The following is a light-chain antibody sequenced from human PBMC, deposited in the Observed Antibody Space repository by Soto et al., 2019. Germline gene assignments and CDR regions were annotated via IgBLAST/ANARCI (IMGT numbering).Light chain of an antibody. J-gene: IGLJ2*01. CDR2: DVS. V-gene: IGLV2-14*01. CDR3: SSYTSSITVV. CDR1: SSDIGGYKY. Sequence: QSALTQPASVSGSPGQSITISCTGTSSDIGGYKYVSWYQQYPGKAPKLLIYDVSDRPSGVSKRFSGSKSGNTASLTISGLQAEDEADYYCSSYTSSITVVFGGGTKLTVL.